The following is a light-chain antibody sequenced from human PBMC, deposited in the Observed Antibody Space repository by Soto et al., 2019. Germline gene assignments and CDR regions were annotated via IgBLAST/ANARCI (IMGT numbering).Light chain of an antibody. CDR1: QSISSD. CDR3: QQYNSWPPYT. CDR2: GAS. Sequence: EIVMTQSPATLSVSPGERATLSCRASQSISSDLAWYQQKPGQPPRLLIYGASTRATGIPARFSGSESGTEFTLTISSLQSEDFAVYYCQQYNSWPPYTFGQGTKLEIK. V-gene: IGKV3-15*01. J-gene: IGKJ2*01.